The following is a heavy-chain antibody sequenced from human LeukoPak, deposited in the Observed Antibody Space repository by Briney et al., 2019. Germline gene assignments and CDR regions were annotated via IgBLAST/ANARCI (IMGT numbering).Heavy chain of an antibody. CDR3: ARGDWNDGVYYMDV. CDR2: IIPLFGTA. J-gene: IGHJ6*03. CDR1: GGTFSSYA. D-gene: IGHD1-1*01. Sequence: SVKVSCKASGGTFSSYAISWVRQAPGQGLEWMGGIIPLFGTANYAQKFQDRVTITADKSTSTAYMELSSLRSDDTAVYYCARGDWNDGVYYMDVWGKGTTVTISS. V-gene: IGHV1-69*06.